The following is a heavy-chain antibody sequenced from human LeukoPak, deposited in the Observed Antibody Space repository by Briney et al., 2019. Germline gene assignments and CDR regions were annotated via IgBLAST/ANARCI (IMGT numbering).Heavy chain of an antibody. CDR3: AKETAVVGWYHGMDV. Sequence: GGSLRLSCAASGLTFSNYAMSWVRQAPGKGLEWVSAISGSGGSTYYADSVEGRFTISRDNSKNTLYLQMNSLRAEDTAVYYCAKETAVVGWYHGMDVWGQWTTVTVSS. D-gene: IGHD6-19*01. CDR2: ISGSGGST. V-gene: IGHV3-23*01. J-gene: IGHJ6*02. CDR1: GLTFSNYA.